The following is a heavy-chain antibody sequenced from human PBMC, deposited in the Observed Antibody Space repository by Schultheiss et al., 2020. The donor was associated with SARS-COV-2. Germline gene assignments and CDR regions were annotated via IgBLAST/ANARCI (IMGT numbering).Heavy chain of an antibody. Sequence: SETLSLTCTVSGGSVSRGGYYWSWVRQPPGKGLEWIGSIYYSGSTNYNPSLKSRVTISVDKSKNQFSLKLSSVTAADTAVYYCARRGYSLDYWGQGTLVTVSS. CDR1: GGSVSRGGYY. CDR2: IYYSGST. V-gene: IGHV4-39*07. D-gene: IGHD5-18*01. J-gene: IGHJ4*02. CDR3: ARRGYSLDY.